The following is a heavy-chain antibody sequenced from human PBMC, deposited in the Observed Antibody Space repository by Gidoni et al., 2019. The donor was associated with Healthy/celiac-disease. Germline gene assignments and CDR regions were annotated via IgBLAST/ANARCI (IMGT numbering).Heavy chain of an antibody. Sequence: EVQLVESGGGLVQPGRSLRLSCAASGFTFDAYAMHWVRQAPGKGLEWVSGISWNSGSIGYADSVKGRFTISRDNAKNSLYLQMNSLRAEDTALYYCAKDISGSGGGDAFDIWGQGTMVTVSS. V-gene: IGHV3-9*01. CDR1: GFTFDAYA. D-gene: IGHD3-10*01. J-gene: IGHJ3*02. CDR2: ISWNSGSI. CDR3: AKDISGSGGGDAFDI.